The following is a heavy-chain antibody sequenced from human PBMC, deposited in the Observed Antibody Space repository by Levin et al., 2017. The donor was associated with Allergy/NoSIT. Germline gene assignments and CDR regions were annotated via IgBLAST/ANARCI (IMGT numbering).Heavy chain of an antibody. Sequence: GGSLRLSCAASGLTFDDYAFHWVRQAPGEALEWVSGISWNSGSIGYAASVKGRFTISRDNAKNSLYLQMNSLRPEDTALYYCVKDTNYDILTGSADYWGQGTLVTVSS. J-gene: IGHJ4*02. D-gene: IGHD3-9*01. CDR1: GLTFDDYA. CDR2: ISWNSGSI. CDR3: VKDTNYDILTGSADY. V-gene: IGHV3-9*01.